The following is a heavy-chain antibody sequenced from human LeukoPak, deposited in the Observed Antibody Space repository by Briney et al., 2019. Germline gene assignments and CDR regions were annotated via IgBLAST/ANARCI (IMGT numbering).Heavy chain of an antibody. V-gene: IGHV3-30-3*01. Sequence: GGSLRLSCAASGFTFSNYAMHWVRQAPGKGLEWVAVISYDGSNKYYADSVKGRFTIPRDNSKNTLYLQMNSLRAEDTAVYYCARDGGSYDYWGQGTLVTVSS. CDR2: ISYDGSNK. CDR3: ARDGGSYDY. J-gene: IGHJ4*02. D-gene: IGHD1-26*01. CDR1: GFTFSNYA.